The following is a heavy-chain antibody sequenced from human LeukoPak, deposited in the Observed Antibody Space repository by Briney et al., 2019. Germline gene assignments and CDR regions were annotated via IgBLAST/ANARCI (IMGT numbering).Heavy chain of an antibody. Sequence: GGSLRLSCAASGFTFSNYGMHWVRQAPGKGLEWVAYIQNDGSNKQYGDSVKGRFSISRDSSKNILYLQMNSLRAEDTAAYYCAKDRCSNGIGCYYYYMDVWGKGTTVTISS. CDR3: AKDRCSNGIGCYYYYMDV. J-gene: IGHJ6*03. V-gene: IGHV3-30*02. D-gene: IGHD2-8*01. CDR1: GFTFSNYG. CDR2: IQNDGSNK.